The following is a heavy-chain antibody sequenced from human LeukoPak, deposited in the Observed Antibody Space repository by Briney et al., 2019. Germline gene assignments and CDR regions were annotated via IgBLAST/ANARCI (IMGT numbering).Heavy chain of an antibody. CDR2: IRSDSSYK. CDR3: ARGGYSHGGSDY. CDR1: GFSFRNYG. V-gene: IGHV3-30*02. D-gene: IGHD5-18*01. J-gene: IGHJ4*02. Sequence: GGSLRLSCVASGFSFRNYGMHWVRQAPGKGLEWVTFIRSDSSYKYYADSVKGRFTISRDISKNTLYLQMNSLRVDDTAMYYCARGGYSHGGSDYWGQGTLVTVSS.